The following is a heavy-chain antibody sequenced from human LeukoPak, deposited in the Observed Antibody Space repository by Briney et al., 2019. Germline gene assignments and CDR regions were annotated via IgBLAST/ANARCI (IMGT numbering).Heavy chain of an antibody. CDR1: GFSFSNSW. V-gene: IGHV3-15*04. CDR3: TTGIRGD. Sequence: GGSLRLSCVASGFSFSNSWMNWVRQAPGKGLEWVGRIASKTDGGTTDYAAPVKGRFTISRDDSKNTLFLQMNSLKTEDTAVYYCTTGIRGDCGQGTLVTVSS. J-gene: IGHJ4*02. CDR2: IASKTDGGTT.